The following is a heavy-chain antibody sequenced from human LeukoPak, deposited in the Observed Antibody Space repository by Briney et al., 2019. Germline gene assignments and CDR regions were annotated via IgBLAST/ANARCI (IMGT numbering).Heavy chain of an antibody. J-gene: IGHJ4*02. CDR1: GFTFSNYA. CDR2: ISGGDSI. Sequence: GGSLRLSCAASGFTFSNYAMSWVRQAPGRGLEWVSTISGGDSIYYADSVKGRFTISRDNSKNTLYLQMKSLRVEDTAVYYCAKESPQFDYWGQGTLVTVSS. V-gene: IGHV3-23*01. CDR3: AKESPQFDY.